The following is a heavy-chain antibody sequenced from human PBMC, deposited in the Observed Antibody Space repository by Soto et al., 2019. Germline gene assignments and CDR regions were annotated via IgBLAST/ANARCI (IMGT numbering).Heavy chain of an antibody. J-gene: IGHJ4*02. Sequence: SETLSLTCTVSGGSISSYYWSWIRQPPGKGLEWIGYIYYSGSTNYNPSLKSRVTISVDTSKNQFSLKLSSVTAADTAVYYCARSLVVARNYYFDYWGQGTLVTVSS. CDR2: IYYSGST. CDR1: GGSISSYY. D-gene: IGHD2-15*01. CDR3: ARSLVVARNYYFDY. V-gene: IGHV4-59*01.